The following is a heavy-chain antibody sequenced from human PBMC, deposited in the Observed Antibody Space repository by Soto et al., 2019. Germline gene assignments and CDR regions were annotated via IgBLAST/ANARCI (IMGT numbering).Heavy chain of an antibody. J-gene: IGHJ5*02. CDR2: IYYSGST. D-gene: IGHD2-15*01. Sequence: QVQLQESGPGLVKPSQTLSLTCTVSGGSISSGGYYWSWIRQHPGKGLEWIGYIYYSGSTYYNPSLKSRVTISVDTSKNQFSRKLSSVTAADTAVYYCARDNRSGGSRFPDWFAPWGQGTLVTVSS. CDR3: ARDNRSGGSRFPDWFAP. V-gene: IGHV4-31*03. CDR1: GGSISSGGYY.